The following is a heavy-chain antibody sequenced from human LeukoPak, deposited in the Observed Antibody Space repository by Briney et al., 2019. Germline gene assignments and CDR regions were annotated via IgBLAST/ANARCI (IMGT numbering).Heavy chain of an antibody. CDR2: INPNSGGT. Sequence: ASVKVSCKASGYTFTDYYMHWVRQAPGQGLEWMGWINPNSGGTNYAQKFQGRVTMTRDTSISTAYMELSGLRSDDTAVYYCASGAGNWKTSKFDYWGQGTLVTVSS. V-gene: IGHV1-2*02. CDR1: GYTFTDYY. D-gene: IGHD1-20*01. J-gene: IGHJ4*02. CDR3: ASGAGNWKTSKFDY.